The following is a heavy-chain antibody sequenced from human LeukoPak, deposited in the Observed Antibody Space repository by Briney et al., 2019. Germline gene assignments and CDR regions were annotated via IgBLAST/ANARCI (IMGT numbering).Heavy chain of an antibody. CDR2: IHPSGIF. D-gene: IGHD5-24*01. CDR3: ARGRDRSKAGDH. J-gene: IGHJ4*02. Sequence: SETLSLTCAVYGGSFDDYYCSWIRQPPGKGLEWIGEIHPSGIFYYNSSLMSRVTISIDTSKSQFSLRLTSVTAADIGFYYCARGRDRSKAGDHWGQGSLVTVSS. CDR1: GGSFDDYY. V-gene: IGHV4-34*01.